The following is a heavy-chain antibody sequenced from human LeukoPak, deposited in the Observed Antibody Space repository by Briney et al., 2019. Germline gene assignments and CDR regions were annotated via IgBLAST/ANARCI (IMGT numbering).Heavy chain of an antibody. V-gene: IGHV3-21*01. J-gene: IGHJ3*02. CDR2: ISSSSSYI. D-gene: IGHD1-14*01. CDR1: GFIFSSYT. CDR3: ARGALGMSGRIVDAFDI. Sequence: GGSLRLSCAASGFIFSSYTMNWVRQAPGKGLEWVSSISSSSSYIYFVDSVKGRFTISRDNAKNSLYLQMNSLRAADTAVYYCARGALGMSGRIVDAFDIWGQGTRVTVSS.